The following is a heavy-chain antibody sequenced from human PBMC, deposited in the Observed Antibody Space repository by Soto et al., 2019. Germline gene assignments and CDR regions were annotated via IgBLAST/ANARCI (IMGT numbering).Heavy chain of an antibody. Sequence: ASVKVSCKASGYTFTSYGISWVRQAPGQGLEWMGWISAYNGNTNYAQKLQGRVTMTTDTSTSTAYMELRSLRSDDTAVYYCARDYDYYGSGSYYNAQANLLHYFDYWGQGTLVTVSS. J-gene: IGHJ4*02. CDR1: GYTFTSYG. V-gene: IGHV1-18*01. CDR2: ISAYNGNT. CDR3: ARDYDYYGSGSYYNAQANLLHYFDY. D-gene: IGHD3-10*01.